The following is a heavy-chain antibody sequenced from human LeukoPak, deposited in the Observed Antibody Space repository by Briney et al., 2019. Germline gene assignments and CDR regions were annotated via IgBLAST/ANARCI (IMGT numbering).Heavy chain of an antibody. Sequence: SETLSLTCTVSGGSISSGDYYCRWISQPPGKGLECIGYIYDIGITYYNPSLKSRLSISLDTSKNQFSLKVTSVTAADTAVYYCARVRPDYYYGVDVWGQGTTVTVSS. CDR1: GGSISSGDYY. CDR3: ARVRPDYYYGVDV. V-gene: IGHV4-30-4*01. CDR2: IYDIGIT. J-gene: IGHJ6*02.